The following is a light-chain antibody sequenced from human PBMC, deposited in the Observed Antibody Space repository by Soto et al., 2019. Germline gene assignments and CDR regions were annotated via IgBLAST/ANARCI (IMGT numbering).Light chain of an antibody. CDR3: SSYNSRGV. CDR1: SRDVGGHNY. CDR2: EVS. J-gene: IGLJ3*02. Sequence: QSALTQPASVSGSPGQSITISCTGTSRDVGGHNYVSWFQHHPGKAPKLIISEVSNRPSGVSSRFSGSKSGNTASLTISGLRVEDEADYYCSSYNSRGVFGGGTKVTVL. V-gene: IGLV2-14*01.